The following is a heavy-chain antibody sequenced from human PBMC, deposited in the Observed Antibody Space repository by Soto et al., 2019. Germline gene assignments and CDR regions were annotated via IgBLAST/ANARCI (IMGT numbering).Heavy chain of an antibody. J-gene: IGHJ4*02. Sequence: EVQLVESGGGLVQPGGSLRLSCAASGFTFSSYSMNWVRQAPGKGLVWVSYISSSSSTIYYADSVKGRFTISRDNAKNSLYLQMNSLRAEDTAVYYCAREGRKGDFWSGYYPRWGQGTLVTVSS. V-gene: IGHV3-48*01. CDR2: ISSSSSTI. CDR3: AREGRKGDFWSGYYPR. CDR1: GFTFSSYS. D-gene: IGHD3-3*01.